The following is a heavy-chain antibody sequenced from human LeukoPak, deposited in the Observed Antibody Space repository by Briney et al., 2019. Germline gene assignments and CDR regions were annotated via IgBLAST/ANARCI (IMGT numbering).Heavy chain of an antibody. J-gene: IGHJ4*02. D-gene: IGHD4-17*01. CDR2: INPSGGST. CDR3: ARGGYGDRIDY. V-gene: IGHV1-46*01. Sequence: ASVKVSCKASGYTFIRYYMHWVRPAPGQGLEWMGIINPSGGSTSYAQKFQGRVTMTRDTSTSTVYMELSRLRSEDTAVYYCARGGYGDRIDYWGQRTLVSVSS. CDR1: GYTFIRYY.